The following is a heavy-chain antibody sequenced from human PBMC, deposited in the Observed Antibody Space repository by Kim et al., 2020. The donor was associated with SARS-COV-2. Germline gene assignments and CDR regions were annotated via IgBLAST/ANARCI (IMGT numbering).Heavy chain of an antibody. CDR3: AKDTASMDV. CDR2: ISAGGGGT. V-gene: IGHV3-23*01. J-gene: IGHJ6*02. CDR1: GFTFNRYG. Sequence: GGSLRLSCAASGFTFNRYGMSWVRQAPGQGLEWVSSISAGGGGTYFADSVKGRFTISRDNSKSTLYLQMNSLRAEDTAVYYCAKDTASMDVWGQGTTVTVSS.